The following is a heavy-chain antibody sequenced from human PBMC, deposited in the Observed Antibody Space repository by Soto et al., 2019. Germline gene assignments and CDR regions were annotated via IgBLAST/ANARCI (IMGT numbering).Heavy chain of an antibody. V-gene: IGHV2-5*01. CDR3: AHSPWGAAHDY. CDR1: GFSVSARGVG. D-gene: IGHD3-16*01. J-gene: IGHJ4*02. CDR2: IYWNDDK. Sequence: QITLKESGPTLVKPTQTLTLTCTVSGFSVSARGVGVGWIRQPPGKALEWLGIIYWNDDKRYSPSLKSRLTITTDTSKHQVVLTMTNMDPVDTDTYYCAHSPWGAAHDYWGQGTLVTVSS.